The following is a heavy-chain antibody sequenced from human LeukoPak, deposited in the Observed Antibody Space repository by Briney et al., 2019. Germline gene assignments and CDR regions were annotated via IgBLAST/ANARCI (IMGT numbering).Heavy chain of an antibody. CDR2: ISWNSGSI. V-gene: IGHV3-9*01. D-gene: IGHD3-3*01. CDR1: GFTFDDYA. J-gene: IGHJ3*02. CDR3: AREALEWSPPDI. Sequence: PGRSLRLSCAASGFTFDDYAMHWVRQAPGKGLEWVSGISWNSGSIGYADSVKGRFTISRDNAKNSLYLQMNSLRTEDTAVYYCAREALEWSPPDIWGQGTTVTVSS.